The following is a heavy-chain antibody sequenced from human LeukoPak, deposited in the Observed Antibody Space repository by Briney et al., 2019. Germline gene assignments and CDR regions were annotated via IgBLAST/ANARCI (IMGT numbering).Heavy chain of an antibody. V-gene: IGHV3-7*03. CDR1: GFTFSRYW. CDR3: ARGGGLDV. CDR2: INHNGNVD. Sequence: GGSLRLSCAASGFTFSRYWMNWARQAPGKGLEWVASINHNGNVDYYVDSVKGRFTISRDNAKNSLYLQMSNLRAEDTAVYFCARGGGLDVWGQGATVTVSS. J-gene: IGHJ6*02. D-gene: IGHD3-16*01.